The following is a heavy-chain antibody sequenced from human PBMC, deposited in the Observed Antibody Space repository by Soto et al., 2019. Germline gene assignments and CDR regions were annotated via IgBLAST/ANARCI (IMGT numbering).Heavy chain of an antibody. CDR2: VSGSGGST. V-gene: IGHV3-23*01. Sequence: EVQLLESGGGLVQPGGSLRLSCAASGFTFSSYAMSWVRQAPGKGLEWVSAVSGSGGSTYYADSVKGRFTISRDKSKNTLYLPMTCLRADNTAVYDCAKTRGVSHYYGMDVWGQGTTVTVSS. CDR1: GFTFSSYA. CDR3: AKTRGVSHYYGMDV. J-gene: IGHJ6*02. D-gene: IGHD2-2*01.